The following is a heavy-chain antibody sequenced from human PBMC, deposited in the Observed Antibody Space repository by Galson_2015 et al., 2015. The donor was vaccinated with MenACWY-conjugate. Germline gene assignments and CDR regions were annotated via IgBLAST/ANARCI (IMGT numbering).Heavy chain of an antibody. D-gene: IGHD2-15*01. V-gene: IGHV1-69*13. J-gene: IGHJ6*02. Sequence: SVKVSCKASGGTFSGYPINWVRQAPGQGLEWMGGIISIFGRTNYAQRFQGRVTITADESTNTVYMELRSLRAEDTAIYYCARDYCSATTCSNPISFFYGLDVWGQGATVTVSS. CDR2: IISIFGRT. CDR1: GGTFSGYP. CDR3: ARDYCSATTCSNPISFFYGLDV.